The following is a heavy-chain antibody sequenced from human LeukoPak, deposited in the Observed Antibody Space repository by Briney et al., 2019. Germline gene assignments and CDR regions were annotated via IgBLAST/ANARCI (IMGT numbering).Heavy chain of an antibody. CDR3: ARHGPGRLYSGYDDPPDY. CDR2: IYPGDSDT. V-gene: IGHV5-51*01. J-gene: IGHJ4*02. Sequence: GESLQISCKGSGYSFTSYWIGWVRQMPGKGLEWMGIIYPGDSDTRYSPSFQGQVTISADKSISTAYLQWSSLKASDTAMYYCARHGPGRLYSGYDDPPDYWGQGTLVTVSS. CDR1: GYSFTSYW. D-gene: IGHD5-12*01.